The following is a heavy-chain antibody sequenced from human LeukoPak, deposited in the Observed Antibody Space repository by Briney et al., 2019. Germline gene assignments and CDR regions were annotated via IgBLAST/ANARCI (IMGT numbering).Heavy chain of an antibody. CDR2: ISSSSSTI. Sequence: PGGSLRLSCAASGFTFSSYSMNWVRQAPGKGLEWVSYISSSSSTIYYADSVKGRFTISRDNAKNSLYLQMNSLRAEDTAVYYCVTDGGLLPYYFTYWGQGTLVTVSS. V-gene: IGHV3-48*01. CDR1: GFTFSSYS. CDR3: VTDGGLLPYYFTY. D-gene: IGHD3-10*01. J-gene: IGHJ1*01.